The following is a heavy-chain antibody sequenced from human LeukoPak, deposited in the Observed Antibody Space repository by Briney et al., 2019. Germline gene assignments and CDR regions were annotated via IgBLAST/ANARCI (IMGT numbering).Heavy chain of an antibody. CDR3: ARVVGATYYYYGMDV. Sequence: GGSLRLSCAASGFTFSSYEMNWVRQAPGKGLEWVSYISSSGSTIYYADSVKGRFTISRDNAKNSLYLQMNSLRAEDTAVYYCARVVGATYYYYGMDVWGQGTTVTVSS. CDR2: ISSSGSTI. D-gene: IGHD1-26*01. J-gene: IGHJ6*02. V-gene: IGHV3-48*03. CDR1: GFTFSSYE.